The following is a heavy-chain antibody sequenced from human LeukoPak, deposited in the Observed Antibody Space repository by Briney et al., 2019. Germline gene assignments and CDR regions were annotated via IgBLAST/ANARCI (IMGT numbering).Heavy chain of an antibody. CDR1: GFTVSSNY. D-gene: IGHD2-2*01. CDR2: IYSGGST. J-gene: IGHJ4*02. CDR3: ARASSHCSSTSCYIGY. V-gene: IGHV3-53*01. Sequence: GSLRLSCAASGFTVSSNYMSWVRQAPGKGLEWVSVIYSGGSTYCADSVKGRFTISRDNSKNTLYLQMNSLRAEDTAVYYCARASSHCSSTSCYIGYWGQGTLVTVSS.